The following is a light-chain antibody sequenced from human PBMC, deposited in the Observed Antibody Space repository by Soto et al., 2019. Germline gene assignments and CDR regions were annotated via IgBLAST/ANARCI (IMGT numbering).Light chain of an antibody. J-gene: IGKJ1*01. CDR3: QQYYSYHTWT. CDR1: QGISSY. V-gene: IGKV1-8*01. Sequence: AILMTQSPSSFSASTGDRVTITCRASQGISSYLAWYQQKPGKAPKLLIYAASTLQSGVPSRFRGSGSGTDFTLTISCLKSEDFANYYCQQYYSYHTWTFGHGTKVDIK. CDR2: AAS.